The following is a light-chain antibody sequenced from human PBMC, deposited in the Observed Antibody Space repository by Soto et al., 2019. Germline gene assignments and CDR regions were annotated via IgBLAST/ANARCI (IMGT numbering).Light chain of an antibody. J-gene: IGKJ1*01. CDR1: QSVSLS. CDR2: GAS. CDR3: LQDINYPWT. V-gene: IGKV3-15*01. Sequence: EIVLTQSPATLSVSLGASATLSCRASQSVSLSLAWFQMRPGQPPRLLIYGASTRATDIPPRFSGSGSGTDFTLAISSLQPEDSATYYCLQDINYPWTFGQGTKVDIK.